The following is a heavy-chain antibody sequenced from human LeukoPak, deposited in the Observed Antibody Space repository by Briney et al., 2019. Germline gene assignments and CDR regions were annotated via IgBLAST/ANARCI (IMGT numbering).Heavy chain of an antibody. J-gene: IGHJ5*02. V-gene: IGHV3-48*03. D-gene: IGHD2-2*01. CDR1: GFIFSSYG. Sequence: GGSLRLSCAASGFIFSSYGMSWVRQAPGKGPEWVSYISSSGSTIYYADSVKGRFTISRDNAKNSLYLQMNSLRAEDTAVYYCAKDRPYISSWYGCSTPWGQGTLVTVSS. CDR2: ISSSGSTI. CDR3: AKDRPYISSWYGCSTP.